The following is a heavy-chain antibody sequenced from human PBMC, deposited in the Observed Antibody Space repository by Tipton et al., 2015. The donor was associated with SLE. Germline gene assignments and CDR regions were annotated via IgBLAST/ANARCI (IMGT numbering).Heavy chain of an antibody. CDR1: GVSTSSTNYY. Sequence: TLSLTCTVSGVSTSSTNYYWGWIRQSPGKGLTWIGSVYYDGTTYYNPSLKSRVTISLDTSKNQFSLKVTSVTAADTAIYYCVRGHPHIVVLIGGGWFDPWGQGTLVTVSS. V-gene: IGHV4-39*07. J-gene: IGHJ5*02. D-gene: IGHD2-21*01. CDR2: VYYDGTT. CDR3: VRGHPHIVVLIGGGWFDP.